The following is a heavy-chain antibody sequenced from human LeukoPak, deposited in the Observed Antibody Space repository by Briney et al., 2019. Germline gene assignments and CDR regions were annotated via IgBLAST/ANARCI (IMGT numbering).Heavy chain of an antibody. V-gene: IGHV3-74*01. Sequence: GGSLRLSCAASGFTFSSYWMHWVRQAPGKGLVWVSRINSDRSGTTYADSVKGRFTISRDNAKNTLYLQMNSLRAEDTAVYYCARLHRGEYYYDSSGYYWVDYWGQGTLVTVSS. J-gene: IGHJ4*02. CDR3: ARLHRGEYYYDSSGYYWVDY. CDR1: GFTFSSYW. D-gene: IGHD3-22*01. CDR2: INSDRSGT.